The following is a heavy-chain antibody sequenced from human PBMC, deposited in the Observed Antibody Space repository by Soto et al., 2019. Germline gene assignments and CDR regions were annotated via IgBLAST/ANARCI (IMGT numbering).Heavy chain of an antibody. Sequence: LRLSCAASGFTFSSYSMNWARQAPGKGLEWVSSISSSSSYIYYADSVKGRFTISRDNAKNSLYLQMNSLRAEDTAVYYCARDQDIVVVPAAILPPEYYYYYGMDVWGQGTTVTVSS. D-gene: IGHD2-2*02. CDR3: ARDQDIVVVPAAILPPEYYYYYGMDV. J-gene: IGHJ6*02. V-gene: IGHV3-21*01. CDR2: ISSSSSYI. CDR1: GFTFSSYS.